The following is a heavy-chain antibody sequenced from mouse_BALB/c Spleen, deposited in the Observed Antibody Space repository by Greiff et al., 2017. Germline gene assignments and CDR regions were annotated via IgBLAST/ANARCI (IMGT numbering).Heavy chain of an antibody. CDR2: ISYDGSN. J-gene: IGHJ3*01. CDR3: ARVGDYGFAY. Sequence: EVQVVESGPGLVKPSQSLSLTCSVTGYSITSGYYWNWIRQFPGNKLEWMGYISYDGSNNYNPSLKNRISITRDTSKNQFFLKLNSVTTEDTATYYCARVGDYGFAYWGQGTLVTVSA. D-gene: IGHD2-4*01. V-gene: IGHV3-6*02. CDR1: GYSITSGYY.